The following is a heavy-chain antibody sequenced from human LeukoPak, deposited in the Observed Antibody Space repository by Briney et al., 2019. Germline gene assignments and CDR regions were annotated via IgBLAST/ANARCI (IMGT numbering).Heavy chain of an antibody. CDR3: ARDLRWFGESFDY. Sequence: GGSLRLSCAASGFTLSSYSMNWVRQAPGKGPEWVSSISSSSSYIYYADSVKGRFTISRDNAKNSLYLQMNSLRAEDTAVYYCARDLRWFGESFDYWGQGTLVTVSS. D-gene: IGHD3-10*01. J-gene: IGHJ4*02. CDR1: GFTLSSYS. CDR2: ISSSSSYI. V-gene: IGHV3-21*01.